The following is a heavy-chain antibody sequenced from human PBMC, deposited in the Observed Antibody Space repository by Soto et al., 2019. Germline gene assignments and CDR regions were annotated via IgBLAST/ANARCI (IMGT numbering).Heavy chain of an antibody. CDR2: IYPGDSDT. CDR3: ARRRMTYYYDSSGSWAFDI. D-gene: IGHD3-22*01. V-gene: IGHV5-51*01. J-gene: IGHJ3*02. Sequence: GESLKISCKASGYSFTSYWIGWVRQMPGHGLEWMGIIYPGDSDTRYSPSFQGQVTISADKSISTAYLQWSSLKASDTAMYYCARRRMTYYYDSSGSWAFDIWGQGTMVTVSS. CDR1: GYSFTSYW.